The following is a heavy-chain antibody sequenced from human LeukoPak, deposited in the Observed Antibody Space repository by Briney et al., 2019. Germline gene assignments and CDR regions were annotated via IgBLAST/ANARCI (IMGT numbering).Heavy chain of an antibody. CDR1: GYSISSGYY. CDR3: ARDDHGTGIAAAGVDY. Sequence: SKTLSLTCAVSGYSISSGYYWGWIRQPPGKGLEWIGSIYHSGSTYYNPSLKSRVTISVDTSKNQFSLKLSSVTVADTAVYYCARDDHGTGIAAAGVDYWGQGTLVTVSS. D-gene: IGHD6-13*01. J-gene: IGHJ4*02. CDR2: IYHSGST. V-gene: IGHV4-38-2*02.